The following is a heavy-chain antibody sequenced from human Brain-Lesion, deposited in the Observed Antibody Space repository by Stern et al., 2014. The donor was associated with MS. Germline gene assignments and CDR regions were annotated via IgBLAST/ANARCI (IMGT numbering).Heavy chain of an antibody. CDR3: ATTRWDLFTWNWFDP. D-gene: IGHD1-26*01. Sequence: VQLVESGPGLVKPSQTLSLTCTVSGGSISSSGYYWSWIRQPADKGLEWIGRIHDSGAIYSTPPLKSRATISMDTAKTQFPLKLPSVTAADTAVYYCATTRWDLFTWNWFDPWGQGTLVTVSS. V-gene: IGHV4-61*02. CDR1: GGSISSSGYY. CDR2: IHDSGAI. J-gene: IGHJ5*02.